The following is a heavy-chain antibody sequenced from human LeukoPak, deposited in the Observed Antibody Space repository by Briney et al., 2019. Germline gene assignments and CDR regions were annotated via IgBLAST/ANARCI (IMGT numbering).Heavy chain of an antibody. CDR2: IIPIFGTA. Sequence: ASVKVSCKASGGTFSSYAISWVRQAPGQGLEWMGGIIPIFGTANYAQKFQGRVTITADESTSTAYMELSSPRSEDTAVYYCATETDYSSSSGDYWGQGTLVTVSS. CDR3: ATETDYSSSSGDY. D-gene: IGHD6-6*01. V-gene: IGHV1-69*13. CDR1: GGTFSSYA. J-gene: IGHJ4*02.